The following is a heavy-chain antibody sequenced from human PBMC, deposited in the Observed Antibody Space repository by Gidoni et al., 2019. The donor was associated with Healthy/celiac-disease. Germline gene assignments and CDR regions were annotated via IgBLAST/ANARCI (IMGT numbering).Heavy chain of an antibody. J-gene: IGHJ5*02. Sequence: QVQLQQSGPGLVKPSQTPPLTCAITGDRVYTNSTHWNLIRQSPSRAFEWLGSTYYRSKWYNDYAVSVKSRITINPDTAKNQFSLQLNSVTPEDTAVYYGARLVLWGTGIHNWFDPWGQGTLVTVSS. D-gene: IGHD1-1*01. V-gene: IGHV6-1*01. CDR2: TYYRSKWYN. CDR3: ARLVLWGTGIHNWFDP. CDR1: GDRVYTNSTH.